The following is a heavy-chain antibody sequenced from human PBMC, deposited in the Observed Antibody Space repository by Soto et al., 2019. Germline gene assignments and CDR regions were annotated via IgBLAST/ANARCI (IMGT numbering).Heavy chain of an antibody. CDR2: INAGNGNT. Sequence: ASVKVSCKASGYTFTSYAMHWVRQAPGQRLEWMGWINAGNGNTKYSQKFQGRVTITRDTSASTAYMELSSLRSEDTAVYYCARGLTGYSSSWYFLGYWGQGTLVTVSS. J-gene: IGHJ4*02. CDR1: GYTFTSYA. V-gene: IGHV1-3*01. D-gene: IGHD6-13*01. CDR3: ARGLTGYSSSWYFLGY.